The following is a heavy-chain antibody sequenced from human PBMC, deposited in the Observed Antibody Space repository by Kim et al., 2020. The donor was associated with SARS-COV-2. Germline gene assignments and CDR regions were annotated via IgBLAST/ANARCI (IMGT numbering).Heavy chain of an antibody. J-gene: IGHJ4*02. CDR1: GGSISSSSYY. Sequence: SETLSLTCTVSGGSISSSSYYWGWIRQPPGKGLEWIGSIYYSGSTYYNPSLKSRVTISVDTSKNQFSLKLSSVTAADTAVYYCARHEKDDDILTGYSGRTFDYWGQGTLVTVSS. V-gene: IGHV4-39*01. D-gene: IGHD3-9*01. CDR3: ARHEKDDDILTGYSGRTFDY. CDR2: IYYSGST.